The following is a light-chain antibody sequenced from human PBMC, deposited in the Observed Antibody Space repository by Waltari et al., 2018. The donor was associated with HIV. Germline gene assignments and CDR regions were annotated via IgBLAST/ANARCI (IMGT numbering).Light chain of an antibody. V-gene: IGLV2-23*02. CDR3: CSYAGSSNVV. CDR1: SSDVGSYNL. Sequence: QSALTQPASVSGSPGQSITISCTGTSSDVGSYNLFSWYQQHPGKAPKLMIYEVSKRPSGVSNRFSGSKSGNTASLTISGLQAEDEADYYCCSYAGSSNVVFGGGTKLTVL. CDR2: EVS. J-gene: IGLJ2*01.